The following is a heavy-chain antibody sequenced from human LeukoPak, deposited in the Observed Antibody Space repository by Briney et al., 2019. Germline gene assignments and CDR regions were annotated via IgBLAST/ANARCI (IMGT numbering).Heavy chain of an antibody. Sequence: PSETLSLTCTVSGGYINNYYWSWIRQPPGKGLEWLGYIYSNGVTNYNPSLQSRVTISLDTSKNQFFLKLRSVTAADTAVYFCARHAKAVAATGPLAYWGQGTLVTVSS. J-gene: IGHJ4*02. D-gene: IGHD6-19*01. CDR1: GGYINNYY. CDR2: IYSNGVT. V-gene: IGHV4-59*08. CDR3: ARHAKAVAATGPLAY.